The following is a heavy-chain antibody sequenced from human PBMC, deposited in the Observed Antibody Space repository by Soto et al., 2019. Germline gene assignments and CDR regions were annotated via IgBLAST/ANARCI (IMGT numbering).Heavy chain of an antibody. CDR3: ARDLHPLDY. CDR2: ISAYNSNT. Sequence: QVQLVQSGAEVKKPGASVKVSCKASGYTFTLYYITSVRQAPGQGLEWMGWISAYNSNTNYAQKLQGRVTMTTDTTPATAHIELRRVRTDDTAVYFCARDLHPLDYWGPGTLVTGSS. V-gene: IGHV1-18*01. CDR1: GYTFTLYY. J-gene: IGHJ4*02.